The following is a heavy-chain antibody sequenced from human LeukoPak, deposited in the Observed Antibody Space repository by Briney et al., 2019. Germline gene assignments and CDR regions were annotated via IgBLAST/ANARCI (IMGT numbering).Heavy chain of an antibody. CDR2: ISSSGSTI. CDR3: ARDLEIYSSFPYYFDY. Sequence: GGSLRLSCAASGFTFSDYYMSWIRQAPGKGLEWVSYISSSGSTIYYADSVKGRFTISRDNAKNSLYLQMNSLRAEDTAVYYCARDLEIYSSFPYYFDYWGQGTLVTVSS. CDR1: GFTFSDYY. D-gene: IGHD6-6*01. V-gene: IGHV3-11*04. J-gene: IGHJ4*02.